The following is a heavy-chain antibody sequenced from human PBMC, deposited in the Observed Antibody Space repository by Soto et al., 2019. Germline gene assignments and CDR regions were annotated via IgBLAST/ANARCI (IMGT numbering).Heavy chain of an antibody. D-gene: IGHD3-16*01. CDR3: ARGFGGLYYFDY. Sequence: QVQLVQSGVEVKKPGASVKVSCKASGYSFNRYEITWVRQAPGRGPEGMGRISAHNGNTNYAQKLQGRVTLTTDTSTSTAYLELRSLKSDDTAVYYCARGFGGLYYFDYWGQGTRVTVSS. CDR1: GYSFNRYE. J-gene: IGHJ4*02. V-gene: IGHV1-18*01. CDR2: ISAHNGNT.